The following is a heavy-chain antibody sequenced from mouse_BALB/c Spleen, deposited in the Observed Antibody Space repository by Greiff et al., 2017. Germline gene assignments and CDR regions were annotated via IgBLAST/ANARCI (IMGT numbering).Heavy chain of an antibody. CDR3: ARSWGSSYFDY. D-gene: IGHD1-1*01. CDR2: IWAGGST. Sequence: QVQLKESGPGLVAPSQSLSITCTVSGFSLTSYGVHWVRQPPGKGLEWLGVIWAGGSTNYNSALMSRLSISKDNSKSQVFLKMNSLQANDTAIYYCARSWGSSYFDYWGQGTTLTVSS. J-gene: IGHJ2*01. V-gene: IGHV2-9*02. CDR1: GFSLTSYG.